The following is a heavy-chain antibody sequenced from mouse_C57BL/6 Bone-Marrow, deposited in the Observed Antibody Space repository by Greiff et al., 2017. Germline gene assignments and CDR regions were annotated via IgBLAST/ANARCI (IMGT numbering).Heavy chain of an antibody. CDR1: GYTFTSYG. CDR3: AKTWFPY. Sequence: QVPLQQSGAELARPGASVKLSCKASGYTFTSYGISWVKQRTGQGPEWIGEIYPRSGNTYYNEKFKGKATLTADKSSSTAYMELRSLTSEDSAVYFCAKTWFPYWGQGTLVTVSA. J-gene: IGHJ3*01. V-gene: IGHV1-81*01. CDR2: IYPRSGNT.